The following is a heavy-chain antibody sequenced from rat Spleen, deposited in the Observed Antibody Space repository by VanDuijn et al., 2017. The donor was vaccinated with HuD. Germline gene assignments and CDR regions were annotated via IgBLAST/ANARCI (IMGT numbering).Heavy chain of an antibody. CDR1: GFTFSDFF. Sequence: EVQLVESDGGLVQPGRSLKLSCAASGFTFSDFFMAWVRQAPAKGLEWVATISYGDSSGHSGTYYRDSVKGRFTISRDNAKSTLYLQMDSLRSEDTATYYCARQRGPSWFAYWGQGTLVTVSS. J-gene: IGHJ3*01. CDR3: ARQRGPSWFAY. V-gene: IGHV5-29*01. D-gene: IGHD3-1*01. CDR2: ISYGDSSGHSGT.